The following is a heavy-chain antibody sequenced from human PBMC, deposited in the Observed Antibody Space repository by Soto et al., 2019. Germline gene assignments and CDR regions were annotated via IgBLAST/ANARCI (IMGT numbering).Heavy chain of an antibody. CDR1: GYSFTSYW. D-gene: IGHD2-21*01. V-gene: IGHV5-10-1*01. CDR2: IDPSDSYT. CDR3: ARGIAYYYYYGMDV. J-gene: IGHJ6*02. Sequence: GESVKISCKGSGYSFTSYWISWVRQMPGKGLEWMGRIDPSDSYTNYSPSFQGHVTISADKSISTAYLQWSSLKASDTAMYYCARGIAYYYYYGMDVWGQGTTVTVSS.